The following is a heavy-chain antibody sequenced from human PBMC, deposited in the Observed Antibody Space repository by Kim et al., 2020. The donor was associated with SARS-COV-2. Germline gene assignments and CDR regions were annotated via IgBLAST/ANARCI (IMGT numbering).Heavy chain of an antibody. CDR2: IYSGGST. CDR3: ARDLQLVRSSPYYYYGMDV. D-gene: IGHD6-13*01. CDR1: GFTVSSNY. V-gene: IGHV3-53*01. Sequence: GGSLRLSCAASGFTVSSNYMSWVRQAPGKGLEWVSVIYSGGSTYYADSVKGRFTISRDNSKNTLYLQMNSLRAEDTAVYYCARDLQLVRSSPYYYYGMDVWGQGTTVTVSS. J-gene: IGHJ6*02.